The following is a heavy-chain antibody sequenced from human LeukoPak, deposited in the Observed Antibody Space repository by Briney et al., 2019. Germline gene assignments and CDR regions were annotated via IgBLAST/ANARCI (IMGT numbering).Heavy chain of an antibody. Sequence: SGPTLVNPTQTLTLTCTFSGFSLSTSGMCVSWIRQPPGKALEWLALIDWDDDKYYSTSLKTRLTITKDTTKNHMVLTMTNMDPVDTATYYCARSIVGATILDYWGQGTLVTVSS. D-gene: IGHD1-26*01. J-gene: IGHJ4*02. CDR1: GFSLSTSGMC. CDR2: IDWDDDK. CDR3: ARSIVGATILDY. V-gene: IGHV2-70*01.